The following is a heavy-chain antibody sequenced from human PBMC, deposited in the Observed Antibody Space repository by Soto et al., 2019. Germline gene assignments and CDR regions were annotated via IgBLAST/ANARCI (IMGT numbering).Heavy chain of an antibody. J-gene: IGHJ4*02. D-gene: IGHD2-15*01. Sequence: PGGSLRLSCAASGFTFSSYGMHWVRQAPGKGLEWVAVISYDGSNKYYADSVKGRFTISRDNSKNTLYLQMNSLRAEDTAVYYCAKGRTNPYCSGGSCYSSPFDYWGQGTLVTVSS. CDR2: ISYDGSNK. CDR3: AKGRTNPYCSGGSCYSSPFDY. CDR1: GFTFSSYG. V-gene: IGHV3-30*18.